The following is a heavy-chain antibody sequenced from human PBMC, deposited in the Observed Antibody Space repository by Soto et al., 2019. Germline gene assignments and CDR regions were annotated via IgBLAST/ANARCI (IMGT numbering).Heavy chain of an antibody. V-gene: IGHV4-38-2*02. CDR1: GYSITSGYY. CDR2: IYHSGDT. CDR3: ARARIIVTGTIVDY. J-gene: IGHJ4*02. D-gene: IGHD6-19*01. Sequence: QVQLQESGPGLVRPSETLSLTCSVSGYSITSGYYCGWFRQPPGKGLEWIGTIYHSGDTYYSPSLTSRVTISIDTSKNRFSLQLRSVTAADTAVYFCARARIIVTGTIVDYWGQGTLVAVSS.